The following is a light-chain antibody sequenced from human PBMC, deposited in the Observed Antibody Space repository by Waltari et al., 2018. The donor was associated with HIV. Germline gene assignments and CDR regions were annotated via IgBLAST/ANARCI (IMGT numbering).Light chain of an antibody. CDR3: QSYDSSLSGSTVI. V-gene: IGLV1-40*01. CDR1: SSNIGAGYD. CDR2: INN. J-gene: IGLJ2*01. Sequence: QSVLTQPPSVSGAPGQRVTISCTGSSSNIGAGYDVHWYQQLPGTAPKLLIYINNNRPSGFPDRFSGSKSGTSASLAITGLQAEDEADYYCQSYDSSLSGSTVIFGGGTKLTVL.